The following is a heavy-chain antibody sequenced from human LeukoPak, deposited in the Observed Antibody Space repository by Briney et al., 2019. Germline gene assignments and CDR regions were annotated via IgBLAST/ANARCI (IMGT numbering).Heavy chain of an antibody. V-gene: IGHV1-69*13. CDR1: GYTFTGYY. D-gene: IGHD5-12*01. CDR2: IIPIFGTA. J-gene: IGHJ5*02. Sequence: SVKVSCKASGYTFTGYYMHWVRQAPGQGLEWMGGIIPIFGTANYAQKFQGRVTITADESTSTAYMELSSLRSGDTAVYYCARAVYSGYDYWFDPWGQGTLVTVSS. CDR3: ARAVYSGYDYWFDP.